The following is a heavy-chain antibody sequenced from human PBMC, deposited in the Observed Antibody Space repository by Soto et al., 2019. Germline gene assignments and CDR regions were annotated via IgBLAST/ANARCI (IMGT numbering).Heavy chain of an antibody. V-gene: IGHV3-30-3*01. CDR2: ISYDGTNK. CDR1: GFTFSNYA. Sequence: LRLSCAASGFTFSNYAMHWVRHAPVNGLELVAVISYDGTNKYYADSVKGRFTISRDTSKNTLYLQMNSLRTEDTALYYCARDLCSGVTPNDYLGQRALVPVS. CDR3: ARDLCSGVTPNDY. J-gene: IGHJ4*02. D-gene: IGHD2-15*01.